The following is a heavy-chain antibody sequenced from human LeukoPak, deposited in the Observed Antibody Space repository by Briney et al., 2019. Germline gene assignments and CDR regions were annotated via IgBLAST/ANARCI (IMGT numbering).Heavy chain of an antibody. CDR1: GGSISSGGYY. J-gene: IGHJ6*02. CDR2: IYYSGST. CDR3: ASGRAVVTDIDV. D-gene: IGHD4-23*01. Sequence: PSETLSLTCTVSGGSISSGGYYWSWIRQHPGKGLEWIGYIYYSGSTYYNPSLKSRVTISVDTSKNQFSLRLSSVTAADTAVYYCASGRAVVTDIDVWGQGTTVTVSS. V-gene: IGHV4-31*03.